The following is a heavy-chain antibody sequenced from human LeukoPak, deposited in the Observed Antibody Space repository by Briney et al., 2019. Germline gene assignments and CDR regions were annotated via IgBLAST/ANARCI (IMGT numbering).Heavy chain of an antibody. CDR2: INGSAGTS. CDR3: ARDRGVTPRRNYFDH. J-gene: IGHJ4*02. Sequence: GGSVRLSCASCGWIFSEYALNWVRPPPGKGLAGVSGINGSAGTSYHADSVKVRFTISRDNSKNTLYLQMNSLRVEDTAVYYCARDRGVTPRRNYFDHWGQGSLVAVSS. V-gene: IGHV3-23*01. CDR1: GWIFSEYA. D-gene: IGHD2-8*01.